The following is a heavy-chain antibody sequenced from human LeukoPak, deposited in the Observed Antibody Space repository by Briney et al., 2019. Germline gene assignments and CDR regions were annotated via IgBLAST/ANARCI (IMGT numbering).Heavy chain of an antibody. Sequence: ASVKVSCKASGYTFSSFGLSWVRQAPGQGLEWMGRIIPILGIANYAQKFQGRVTITADKSTSTAYMELSSLRSEDTAVYYCARDAHYDGSGYNGYWGQGTLVTVSS. V-gene: IGHV1-69*04. CDR2: IIPILGIA. CDR3: ARDAHYDGSGYNGY. CDR1: GYTFSSFG. D-gene: IGHD3-22*01. J-gene: IGHJ4*02.